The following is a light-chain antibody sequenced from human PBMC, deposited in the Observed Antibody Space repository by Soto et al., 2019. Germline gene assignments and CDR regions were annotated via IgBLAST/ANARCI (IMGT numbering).Light chain of an antibody. Sequence: AIQMAQSPSSLSASVGDRVTITCRASQGIGNDVGWFQQKPGKAPKLLIYAAATLQSGVPSRFSGSRSGTDFTLTISSLQPEDFATYYCQQSYSTLTFGPGTKVDIK. CDR1: QGIGND. V-gene: IGKV1-6*02. J-gene: IGKJ3*01. CDR2: AAA. CDR3: QQSYSTLT.